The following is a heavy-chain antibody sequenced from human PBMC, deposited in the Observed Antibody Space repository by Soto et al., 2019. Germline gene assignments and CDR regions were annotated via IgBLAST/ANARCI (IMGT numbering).Heavy chain of an antibody. Sequence: QVQLVQSGGQVKKPGASVKVSCKASGYTFTTYGISWVRQAPGQGLEWMGWISAYNGNTSYAQKLQGRVTMTTDTSTSTAFMELRSLRSDDTAVYYCARVFFRLFAFDIWGQGTMVTVSS. CDR2: ISAYNGNT. D-gene: IGHD3-22*01. V-gene: IGHV1-18*01. CDR1: GYTFTTYG. CDR3: ARVFFRLFAFDI. J-gene: IGHJ3*02.